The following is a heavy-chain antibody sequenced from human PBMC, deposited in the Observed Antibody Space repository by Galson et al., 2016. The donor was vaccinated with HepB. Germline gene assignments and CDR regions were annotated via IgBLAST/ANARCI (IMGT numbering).Heavy chain of an antibody. CDR3: ARANYYGMDV. Sequence: ETLSLTCTVSGGSISNYYWSWIRQPPGKGLEWIGYIYYSGRSNSNSSLKSRVTMSVDTSKNQFSLKLSSVTTADTAVYYCARANYYGMDVWGQGTTVTVSS. CDR1: GGSISNYY. V-gene: IGHV4-59*01. CDR2: IYYSGRS. D-gene: IGHD5-12*01. J-gene: IGHJ6*02.